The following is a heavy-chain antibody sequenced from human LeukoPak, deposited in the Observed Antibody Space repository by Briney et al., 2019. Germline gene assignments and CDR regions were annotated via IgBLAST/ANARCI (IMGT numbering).Heavy chain of an antibody. CDR1: GYTFTGYY. J-gene: IGHJ6*03. CDR2: INPNSGGT. D-gene: IGHD3-10*01. Sequence: ASVKVSCKASGYTFTGYYMHWVRQAPGQGLEWMGWINPNSGGTNYAQKFQGRVTMTRDTSITTVYMELNSLRSDDTAVYYCARVSFTPLWFGELQRYYYYYYMDVWGKGTTVTVSS. CDR3: ARVSFTPLWFGELQRYYYYYYMDV. V-gene: IGHV1-2*02.